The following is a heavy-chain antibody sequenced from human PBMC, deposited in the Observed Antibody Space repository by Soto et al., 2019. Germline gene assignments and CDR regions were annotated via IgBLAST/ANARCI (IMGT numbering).Heavy chain of an antibody. CDR1: GYSFTSYW. V-gene: IGHV5-51*01. Sequence: GESLKISCKGSGYSFTSYWIGWVRQMPGKGLEWMGIIYPGDSDTRYSPSFQGQVTISADKSISTAYLQWSSLKASDTAMYYCARHGNDVHSRDEKGELDYWGPGTLVTVYS. J-gene: IGHJ4*02. D-gene: IGHD1-1*01. CDR2: IYPGDSDT. CDR3: ARHGNDVHSRDEKGELDY.